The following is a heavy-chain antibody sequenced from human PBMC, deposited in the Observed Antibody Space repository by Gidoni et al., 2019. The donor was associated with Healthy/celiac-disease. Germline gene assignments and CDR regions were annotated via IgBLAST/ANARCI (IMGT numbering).Heavy chain of an antibody. D-gene: IGHD3-3*01. V-gene: IGHV2-5*01. Sequence: QITLKESGPTLVKPTQTLTLTCTFPGFSLSTSGVGVGWLRQPPGKALEWLALIYWNDAKRYSPSLKSRLTITKDTSKNQVVLTMTNMDPVDTATYYCARKDRGYDFWSGYSPYYFDYWGQGTLVTVSS. CDR2: IYWNDAK. J-gene: IGHJ4*02. CDR3: ARKDRGYDFWSGYSPYYFDY. CDR1: GFSLSTSGVG.